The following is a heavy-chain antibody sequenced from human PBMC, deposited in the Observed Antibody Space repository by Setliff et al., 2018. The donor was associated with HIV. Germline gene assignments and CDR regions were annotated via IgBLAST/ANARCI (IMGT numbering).Heavy chain of an antibody. CDR2: VYYSGRT. D-gene: IGHD3-22*01. CDR1: GGSISSSGPGYY. CDR3: ARQYYYDSSGYHYYFDY. Sequence: PSETLSLTCTVSGGSISSSGPGYYWGWVRQPPGGGLEWIGSVYYSGRTYYNPSLRSRVTISVHTSKNQFSLKLSSVTAADTAVYYCARQYYYDSSGYHYYFDYWGQGTLVTVS. V-gene: IGHV4-39*07. J-gene: IGHJ4*02.